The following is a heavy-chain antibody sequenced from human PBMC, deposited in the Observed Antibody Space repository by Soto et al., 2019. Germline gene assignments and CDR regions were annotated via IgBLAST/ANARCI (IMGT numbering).Heavy chain of an antibody. Sequence: PGESLKISCKGSGYIFTSYWISWVRQMPGKGLEWMGRIDPSDSYTNYSPSFQGHVTISADKSISTAYLQWSSLKASDTAMYYCARLPLEDCGGECSPTGDYCGQGYLVTVSS. CDR3: ARLPLEDCGGECSPTGDY. CDR1: GYIFTSYW. J-gene: IGHJ4*02. D-gene: IGHD2-21*01. V-gene: IGHV5-10-1*01. CDR2: IDPSDSYT.